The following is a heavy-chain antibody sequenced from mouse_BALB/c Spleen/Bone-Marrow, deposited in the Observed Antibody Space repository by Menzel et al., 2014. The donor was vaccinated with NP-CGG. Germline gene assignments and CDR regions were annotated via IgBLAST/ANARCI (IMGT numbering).Heavy chain of an antibody. Sequence: VQLQQSGAELVKPGASVKLSCTASGFNIKDTYMHWVKQRPEQGLEWIGRIDPANGNTKYDPKFQGKATITADTSSNTAYLQPSSLTSEATAFYSWATMIPDWYFDVGAQGPRSPSPQ. D-gene: IGHD2-4*01. CDR2: IDPANGNT. V-gene: IGHV14-3*02. J-gene: IGHJ1*01. CDR1: GFNIKDTY. CDR3: ATMIPDWYFDV.